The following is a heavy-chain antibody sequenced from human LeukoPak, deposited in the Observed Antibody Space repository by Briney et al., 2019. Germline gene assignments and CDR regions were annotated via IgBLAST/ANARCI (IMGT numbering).Heavy chain of an antibody. Sequence: GASVKVSFKGSGYTFTIYGISWVRQGPGQGLGWVGWISAYNGNTNYAQKLQGRVTMTTDTSTSTAYMELRSLRSDDTAVYYCARGSGSYPNWFDPWGEGTLVTVSS. D-gene: IGHD3-10*01. CDR3: ARGSGSYPNWFDP. J-gene: IGHJ5*02. CDR2: ISAYNGNT. CDR1: GYTFTIYG. V-gene: IGHV1-18*04.